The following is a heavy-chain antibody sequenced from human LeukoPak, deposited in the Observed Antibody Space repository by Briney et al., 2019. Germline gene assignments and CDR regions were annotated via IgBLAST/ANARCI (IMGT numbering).Heavy chain of an antibody. CDR2: IIPIFGTA. J-gene: IGHJ3*02. Sequence: ASVKVSCKASGGTFSSYAISWVRQAPGQGLEWMGGIIPIFGTANYAQKFQGRVTITADESTSTAYMELSSLRSEDTAVYYCARVSSSGSNAFDIWGQGTMVTVSS. CDR3: ARVSSSGSNAFDI. D-gene: IGHD3-22*01. V-gene: IGHV1-69*13. CDR1: GGTFSSYA.